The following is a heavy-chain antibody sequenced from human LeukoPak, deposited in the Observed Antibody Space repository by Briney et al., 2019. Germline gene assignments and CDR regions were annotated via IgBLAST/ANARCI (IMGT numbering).Heavy chain of an antibody. D-gene: IGHD4-17*01. CDR3: ARVRYGDCFDY. Sequence: PSETLSLTCTVSGGSISSYYGSWIRQPPGKGLEWIGYIYYSGSTNYNPSLKSRVTISVDTSKNQFSLKLSSVTAADTAVYYCARVRYGDCFDYWGRGTLVTVSS. V-gene: IGHV4-59*01. CDR2: IYYSGST. J-gene: IGHJ4*02. CDR1: GGSISSYY.